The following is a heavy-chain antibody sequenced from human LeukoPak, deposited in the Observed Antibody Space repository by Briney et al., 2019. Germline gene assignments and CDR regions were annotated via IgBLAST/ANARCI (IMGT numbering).Heavy chain of an antibody. D-gene: IGHD3-10*01. V-gene: IGHV3-30*02. Sequence: PGGSLRLSCAASGFTFSNYGIHWVRQAPGKGLEWVAFIRYDGSNRYYADSVKGRFTISRDNSKSTLYLQMNSLRAEDTAVYYCAKDAPPYYYGSGSNLDYWGQGTLVTVSS. CDR2: IRYDGSNR. CDR3: AKDAPPYYYGSGSNLDY. J-gene: IGHJ4*02. CDR1: GFTFSNYG.